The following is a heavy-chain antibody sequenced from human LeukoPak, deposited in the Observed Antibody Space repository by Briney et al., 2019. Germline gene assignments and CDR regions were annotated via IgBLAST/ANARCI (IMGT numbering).Heavy chain of an antibody. D-gene: IGHD6-6*01. V-gene: IGHV3-7*01. CDR1: GFTFSNYW. J-gene: IGHJ5*02. CDR2: IKEDGSEK. Sequence: GGSLRLSWAASGFTFSNYWMTWVRQAPGKGLEWVGNIKEDGSEKNYVDSVKGRFTVSRDNAKNSLYLQMNSLRVEDTAVYYCAREVAARRLGSWVDPWGQGTLVIVSS. CDR3: AREVAARRLGSWVDP.